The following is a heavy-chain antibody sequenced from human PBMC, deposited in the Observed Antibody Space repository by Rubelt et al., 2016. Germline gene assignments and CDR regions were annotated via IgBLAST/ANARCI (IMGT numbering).Heavy chain of an antibody. J-gene: IGHJ6*02. Sequence: AASGFTFSSYGMHWVRQAPGKGLEWVAVIWYDGSNKYYADSVKGRFTISSDNSKNTLYLQMNSLRAEDSAVYYCARDPGIAVAGTYYYYGMDVWGQGTTVTVSS. CDR2: IWYDGSNK. V-gene: IGHV3-33*01. CDR1: GFTFSSYG. CDR3: ARDPGIAVAGTYYYYGMDV. D-gene: IGHD6-19*01.